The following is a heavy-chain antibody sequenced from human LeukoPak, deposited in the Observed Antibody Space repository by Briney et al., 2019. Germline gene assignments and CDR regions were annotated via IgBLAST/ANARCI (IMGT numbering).Heavy chain of an antibody. V-gene: IGHV3-53*01. D-gene: IGHD6-19*01. J-gene: IGHJ4*02. CDR3: ARATVAQKGFDY. CDR2: IYSGGST. Sequence: GGSLRLSCAASGFTFSSNYMSWVRQAPGKGREWVSVIYSGGSTYYADSVKGRFTISRDNSKNTLYLQMNSLRAEDTAVYYCARATVAQKGFDYWGQGTLVTVSS. CDR1: GFTFSSNY.